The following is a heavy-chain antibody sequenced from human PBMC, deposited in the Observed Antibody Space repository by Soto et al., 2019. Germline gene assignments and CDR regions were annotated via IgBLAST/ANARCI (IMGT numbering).Heavy chain of an antibody. CDR3: TTVFEY. Sequence: GGSLRLSCRTSGLTFRTYLMSWVRQAPGKGLEWVANIKTDGSEEYYADSVEGRFTISRDNAENTLYLQMNSLRAEDTAVYYCTTVFEYWGQGTPVTVSS. J-gene: IGHJ4*02. CDR2: IKTDGSEE. V-gene: IGHV3-7*01. CDR1: GLTFRTYL.